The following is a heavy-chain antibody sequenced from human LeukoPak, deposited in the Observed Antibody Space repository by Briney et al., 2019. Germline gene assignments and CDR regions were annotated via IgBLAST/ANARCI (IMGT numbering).Heavy chain of an antibody. V-gene: IGHV3-53*01. J-gene: IGHJ4*02. CDR1: GFTVSSNY. CDR2: IYSGGST. D-gene: IGHD3-22*01. CDR3: ARAFYDSSGYYYFY. Sequence: PGGSLRLSCAASGFTVSSNYMSWVRPAPGEGLEWVSVIYSGGSTYYADSVKGRFTISRDNSKNTLYLQMNSLRAEDTAVYYCARAFYDSSGYYYFYWGQGTLVTVSS.